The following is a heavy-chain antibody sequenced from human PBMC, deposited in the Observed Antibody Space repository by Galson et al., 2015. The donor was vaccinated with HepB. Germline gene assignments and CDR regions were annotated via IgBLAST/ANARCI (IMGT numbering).Heavy chain of an antibody. CDR1: GGSISSYY. D-gene: IGHD3-22*01. CDR2: IYYSGST. J-gene: IGHJ4*02. Sequence: ETLSLTCTVSGGSISSYYWSWIRQPPGKGLEWIGYIYYSGSTNYNPSLKSRVTISVDTSKNQFSLKLSSVTAADTAVYYCARGYYYDKESYFDYWGQGTLVTVSS. V-gene: IGHV4-59*01. CDR3: ARGYYYDKESYFDY.